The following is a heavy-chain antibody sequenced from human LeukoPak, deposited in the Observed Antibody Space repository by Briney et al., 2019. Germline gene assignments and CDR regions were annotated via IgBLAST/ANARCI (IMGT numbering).Heavy chain of an antibody. CDR2: ISAYNGNT. CDR3: ARGKFRLSDSWFDP. CDR1: GYTFTSYG. V-gene: IGHV1-18*01. J-gene: IGHJ5*02. Sequence: ASVKVSCKASGYTFTSYGISWVRQAPGQGLEWMGSISAYNGNTNYAQKLQGRVTMTTDTSTSTAYMELRSLRSDDTAVYYCARGKFRLSDSWFDPWGQGTLVTVSS. D-gene: IGHD3-16*01.